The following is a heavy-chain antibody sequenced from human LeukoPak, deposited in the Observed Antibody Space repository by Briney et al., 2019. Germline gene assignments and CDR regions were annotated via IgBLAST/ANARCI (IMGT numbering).Heavy chain of an antibody. J-gene: IGHJ4*02. D-gene: IGHD5-12*01. CDR2: ISGSSENT. V-gene: IGHV1-18*01. CDR3: ARVGRTKVATMAY. Sequence: ASVKVSCKASGYTFTNCGISWVRQAPGQGLEWMGWISGSSENTDSAQKFQGRVTMTTDTSTSTAYMELRNLRSDDTATYYCARVGRTKVATMAYWGQGTLVTVSS. CDR1: GYTFTNCG.